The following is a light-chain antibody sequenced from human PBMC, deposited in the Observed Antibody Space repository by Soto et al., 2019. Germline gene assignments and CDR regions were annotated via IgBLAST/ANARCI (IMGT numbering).Light chain of an antibody. CDR3: QQRNYWQVT. CDR1: QSVIGY. V-gene: IGKV3-11*01. J-gene: IGKJ5*01. Sequence: EIVLTQSPVTLSLSPGERATLSCRASQSVIGYLAWYQQKPGQAPRLLIYDVSNRATGIPARFSGSGSGTDFTLTISSLETEDFAIYYCQQRNYWQVTFGQGTRMEIK. CDR2: DVS.